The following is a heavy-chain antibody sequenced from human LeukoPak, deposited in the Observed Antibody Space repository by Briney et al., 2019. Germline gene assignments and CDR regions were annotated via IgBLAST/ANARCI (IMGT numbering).Heavy chain of an antibody. J-gene: IGHJ6*03. CDR3: ARVTGITGTTLYYYYYMDV. D-gene: IGHD1-20*01. CDR2: IIPIFGTA. CDR1: GGTFSSYA. Sequence: VASVTVSCKASGGTFSSYAISWVRQAPGQGLEWMGGIIPIFGTANYAQKFQGRVTITADKSTSTAYMELSSLRSEDTAVYYCARVTGITGTTLYYYYYMDVWGKGTTVTVSS. V-gene: IGHV1-69*06.